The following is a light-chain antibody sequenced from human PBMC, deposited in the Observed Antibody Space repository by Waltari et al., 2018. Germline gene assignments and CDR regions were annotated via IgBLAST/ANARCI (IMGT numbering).Light chain of an antibody. CDR1: QSVGRC. Sequence: EVVFTQSPGTLSLFPGERATISCRASQSVGRCLAWYQQRPGQAPRLLIYLTSIRATGIPDRFSGSGSGTDFSLTISMLEPEDSAVYYCQNFERLPATFGQGTKVEIK. CDR2: LTS. J-gene: IGKJ1*01. V-gene: IGKV3-20*01. CDR3: QNFERLPAT.